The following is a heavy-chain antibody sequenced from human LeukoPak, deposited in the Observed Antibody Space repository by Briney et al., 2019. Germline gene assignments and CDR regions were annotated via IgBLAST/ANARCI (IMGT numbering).Heavy chain of an antibody. CDR2: ISWNSGSI. Sequence: GGSLRLSCAASGFTFDDYAMHWVRQAPGKGLEWVSGISWNSGSIGYADSVKGRFTISRDNAKNSLYLQMNSLRAEDTALYYCAKSGDYDILTGGLDYWGQGTLVTVSS. D-gene: IGHD3-9*01. J-gene: IGHJ4*02. CDR1: GFTFDDYA. V-gene: IGHV3-9*01. CDR3: AKSGDYDILTGGLDY.